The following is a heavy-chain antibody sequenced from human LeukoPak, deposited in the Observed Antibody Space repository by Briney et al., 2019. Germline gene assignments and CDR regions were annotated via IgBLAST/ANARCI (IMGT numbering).Heavy chain of an antibody. D-gene: IGHD3-10*01. J-gene: IGHJ4*02. CDR2: ISGRGGST. CDR3: AKDPTYYYGSGSYPDY. CDR1: GFTFSSYA. Sequence: PGGSLRLSCAASGFTFSSYAMSWVRQAPGKGLEWVSAISGRGGSTYYADSVKGRFTISRDNSKNTLYLQMNSLRAEDTAVYYCAKDPTYYYGSGSYPDYWGQGTLVTVSS. V-gene: IGHV3-23*01.